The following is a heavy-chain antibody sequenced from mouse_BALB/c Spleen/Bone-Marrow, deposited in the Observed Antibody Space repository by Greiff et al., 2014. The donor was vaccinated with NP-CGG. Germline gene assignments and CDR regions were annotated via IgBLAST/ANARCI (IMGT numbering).Heavy chain of an antibody. CDR3: TRSYGSSYEYYFDY. D-gene: IGHD1-1*01. Sequence: LVESGAELVRPGASVKLSCKASGYTFTSYWTNWVKQRPGQGLEWIGNIYPSDSYTNYNQKFKDKATLTVDKSSSTAYMQLSSPTSEDSAVYYCTRSYGSSYEYYFDYWGQGTTLTVSS. CDR2: IYPSDSYT. V-gene: IGHV1-69*02. J-gene: IGHJ2*01. CDR1: GYTFTSYW.